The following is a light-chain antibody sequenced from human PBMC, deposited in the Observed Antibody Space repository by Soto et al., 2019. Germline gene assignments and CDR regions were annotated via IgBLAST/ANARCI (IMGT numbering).Light chain of an antibody. CDR2: DVS. CDR3: QQRINWPLT. V-gene: IGKV3-11*01. CDR1: QSVSKY. J-gene: IGKJ4*01. Sequence: IVLTQSPATLSLSPGERATLSCRASQSVSKYLAWYQQMPGQAPRLLIYDVSNRATDIPARFSGSGSGTDFTLTISSLEPEDFAVYYCQQRINWPLTFGGGTKVDIK.